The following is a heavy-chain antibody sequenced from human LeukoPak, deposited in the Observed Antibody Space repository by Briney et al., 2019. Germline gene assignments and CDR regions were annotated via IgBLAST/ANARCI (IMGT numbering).Heavy chain of an antibody. V-gene: IGHV3-23*01. Sequence: PGGSLRLSCAASGFTFSSFAMSWVRQAPGKGLEWVSAISVSGGSTYYAESVKGRFTISRDNSKNMLYLQMNSLRVEDTAVYYCAKLRDSSGWRFDYWGQGTLVTVSS. CDR1: GFTFSSFA. CDR3: AKLRDSSGWRFDY. D-gene: IGHD6-19*01. CDR2: ISVSGGST. J-gene: IGHJ4*02.